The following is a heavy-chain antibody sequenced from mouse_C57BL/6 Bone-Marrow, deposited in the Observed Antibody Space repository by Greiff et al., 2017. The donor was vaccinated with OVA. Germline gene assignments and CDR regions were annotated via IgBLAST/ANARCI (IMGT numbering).Heavy chain of an antibody. D-gene: IGHD1-1*01. CDR2: ISDGGSYT. Sequence: EVHLVESGGGLVQPGGSLSLSCAASGFTFSSYAMSWVRQTPEKRLEWVATISDGGSYTYYPDNVKGRFTISRDNAKNNLYLQMSHLKSEDTAMYYCARFITTVVAIDYWGQGTTLTVSS. J-gene: IGHJ2*01. CDR3: ARFITTVVAIDY. V-gene: IGHV5-4*01. CDR1: GFTFSSYA.